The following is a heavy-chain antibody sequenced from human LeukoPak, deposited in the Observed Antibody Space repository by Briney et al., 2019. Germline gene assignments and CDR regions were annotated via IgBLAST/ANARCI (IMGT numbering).Heavy chain of an antibody. J-gene: IGHJ4*02. CDR2: IKQDGSEK. V-gene: IGHV3-7*01. D-gene: IGHD2-15*01. CDR3: ARRGGLDC. CDR1: GFPFSTYW. Sequence: GGSLRLSCAASGFPFSTYWMSWVRQAPGKGLEWVANIKQDGSEKNYVDSVKGRFTITRDNAKNSLFLQMNSLGAEDTAVYYCARRGGLDCWGQGTLVTVSS.